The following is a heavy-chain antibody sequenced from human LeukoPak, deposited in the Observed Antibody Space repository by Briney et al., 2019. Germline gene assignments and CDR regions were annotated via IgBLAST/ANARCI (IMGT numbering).Heavy chain of an antibody. J-gene: IGHJ4*02. CDR2: IYSSGGT. V-gene: IGHV4-59*01. CDR1: GGSISSYS. CDR3: ARARSSTGPYY. Sequence: SETLSLTCTVSGGSISSYSWSWIRQPPGQGLEWIGYIYSSGGTNYNPSLMSRVTISVDPSKNQFSLKLSSVTAADTAVYYCARARSSTGPYYWGQGTLVTVSS. D-gene: IGHD2-2*01.